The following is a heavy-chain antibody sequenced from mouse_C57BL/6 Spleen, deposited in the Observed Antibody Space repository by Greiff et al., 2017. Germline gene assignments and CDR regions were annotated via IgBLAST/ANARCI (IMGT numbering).Heavy chain of an antibody. CDR2: INPSSGYT. V-gene: IGHV1-7*01. CDR3: ASEDRNWYFDV. Sequence: QVHVKQSGAELAKPGASVKLSCKASGYTFTSYWMHWVKQRPGQGLEWIGYINPSSGYTKYNQKFKDKATLTADKSSSTAYMQLSSLTYEDSAVYYCASEDRNWYFDVWGTGTTVTVSS. CDR1: GYTFTSYW. J-gene: IGHJ1*03. D-gene: IGHD2-14*01.